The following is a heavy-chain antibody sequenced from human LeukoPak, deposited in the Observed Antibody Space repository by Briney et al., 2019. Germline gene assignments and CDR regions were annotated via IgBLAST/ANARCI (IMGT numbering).Heavy chain of an antibody. Sequence: SETLSLTCSVSGGSVSSGIYYWSWIRQPPGKGLEWIGYIHYSGSTNYNPSLKSRVTISVDTSKNQFSLKVSSVTAADTAVYYCARRSSEGYYYYYMDVWGKGTTVTVSS. D-gene: IGHD3-10*01. CDR2: IHYSGST. J-gene: IGHJ6*03. CDR1: GGSVSSGIYY. CDR3: ARRSSEGYYYYYMDV. V-gene: IGHV4-61*01.